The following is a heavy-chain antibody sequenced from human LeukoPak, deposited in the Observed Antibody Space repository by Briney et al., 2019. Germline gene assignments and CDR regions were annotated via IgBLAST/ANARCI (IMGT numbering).Heavy chain of an antibody. Sequence: GGSLRLSCAASGFTVSSNYMSWVRQAPGKGLEWVSVIYSDGSTYYADSVKGRFTISRDNSRNTLYLQMNSLRAEDTAVYYCAREGDSSGYYDYWGQGTLVTVSS. CDR2: IYSDGST. CDR1: GFTVSSNY. J-gene: IGHJ4*02. V-gene: IGHV3-53*01. CDR3: AREGDSSGYYDY. D-gene: IGHD3-22*01.